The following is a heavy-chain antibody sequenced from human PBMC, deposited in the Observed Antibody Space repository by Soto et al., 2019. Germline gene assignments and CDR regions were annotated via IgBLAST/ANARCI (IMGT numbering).Heavy chain of an antibody. CDR2: ISYDGSNK. Sequence: VQVLESGGGLVQPGGSLRLSCAASEFTFSSYGMHWVRQAPGKGLEWVAVISYDGSNKYYADSVKGRFTISRDNSKNTLYLQMNSLRAEDTAVYYCAKDGGVGADYYYYGMDVWGQGTTVTVSS. CDR1: EFTFSSYG. CDR3: AKDGGVGADYYYYGMDV. V-gene: IGHV3-30*18. D-gene: IGHD1-26*01. J-gene: IGHJ6*02.